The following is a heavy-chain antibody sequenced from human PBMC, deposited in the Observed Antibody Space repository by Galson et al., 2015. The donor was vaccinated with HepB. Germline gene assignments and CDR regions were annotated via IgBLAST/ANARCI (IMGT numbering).Heavy chain of an antibody. D-gene: IGHD2-2*02. CDR1: GFTFSSYA. J-gene: IGHJ4*02. V-gene: IGHV3-23*01. CDR3: AKDRVYCSSTSCYIEWLLLFDY. CDR2: ISGSGGST. Sequence: SLRLSCAASGFTFSSYAMSWVRQAPGKGLEWVSAISGSGGSTYYADSVKGRFTISRDNSKNTLYLQMNSLRAEDTAVYYCAKDRVYCSSTSCYIEWLLLFDYWGRGTLVTVSS.